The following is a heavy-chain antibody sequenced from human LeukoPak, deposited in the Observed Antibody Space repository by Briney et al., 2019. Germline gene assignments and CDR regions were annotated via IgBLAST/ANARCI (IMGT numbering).Heavy chain of an antibody. J-gene: IGHJ4*02. Sequence: PSETLSLTCTVSGGSISHYYWSWIRHPAGKGLEWIGRIYSSGSTNYNPSLKSRVTMSVDTSKNQFSLKLSSVTAADTAVYYCARTLAAAGPYFDYWGQGTLVTVSS. D-gene: IGHD6-13*01. CDR1: GGSISHYY. CDR3: ARTLAAAGPYFDY. CDR2: IYSSGST. V-gene: IGHV4-4*07.